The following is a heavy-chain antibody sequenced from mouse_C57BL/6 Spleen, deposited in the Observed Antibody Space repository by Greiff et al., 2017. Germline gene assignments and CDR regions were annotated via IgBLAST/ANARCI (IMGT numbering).Heavy chain of an antibody. CDR3: ARNALMGYFDV. D-gene: IGHD1-1*02. CDR1: GYTFTSYW. V-gene: IGHV1-64*01. J-gene: IGHJ1*03. CDR2: IHPNSGST. Sequence: QVQLQQPGAELVKPGASVKLSCKASGYTFTSYWMHWVKQRPGQGLEWIGMIHPNSGSTNYNEKFKSKATLTVDKSSRTAYMQLSSLTSEDSAVYYGARNALMGYFDVWGTGTTVIVSS.